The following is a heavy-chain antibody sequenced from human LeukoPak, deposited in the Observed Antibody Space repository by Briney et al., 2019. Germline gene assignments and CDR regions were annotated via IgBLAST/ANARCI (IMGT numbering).Heavy chain of an antibody. CDR3: AKEWELHPFDY. D-gene: IGHD1-26*01. V-gene: IGHV3-30*18. J-gene: IGHJ4*02. CDR1: GFTFSSYG. CDR2: ISYDGSNK. Sequence: GRSLRLSCAASGFTFSSYGMHWVRQAPGKGLEWVGVISYDGSNKYYADSVKGRFTISRDNSKNTLYLQMNSLRTEDTAVYYCAKEWELHPFDYWGQGTLVTVSS.